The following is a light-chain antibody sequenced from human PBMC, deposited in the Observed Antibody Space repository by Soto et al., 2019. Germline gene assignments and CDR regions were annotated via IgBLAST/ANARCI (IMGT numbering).Light chain of an antibody. Sequence: EIVITQSPATLSVSPGDRATLSCRASQSVSTNLAWYQQKPGQGPRLLIFGASTRAIGIPARFSGSGSGTDFTLTISSLQSEDFAVYYCQHYNELPLTFGQGTKVDIK. CDR3: QHYNELPLT. CDR2: GAS. CDR1: QSVSTN. J-gene: IGKJ4*01. V-gene: IGKV3-15*01.